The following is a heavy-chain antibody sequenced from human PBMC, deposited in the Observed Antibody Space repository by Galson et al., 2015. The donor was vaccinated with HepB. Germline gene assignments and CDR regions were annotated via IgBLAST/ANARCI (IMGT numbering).Heavy chain of an antibody. CDR1: GFTFSDHV. V-gene: IGHV3-23*01. CDR3: AQGSGGYSY. J-gene: IGHJ4*02. Sequence: SLRLSCAASGFTFSDHVMTWVRQAPGKGLEWLAGLSDSGESTYYADSVKGRFSVSRDNSKNTVYLQMNSLRSEDTAVYYCAQGSGGYSYWGQGTQVTVSS. CDR2: LSDSGEST. D-gene: IGHD1-26*01.